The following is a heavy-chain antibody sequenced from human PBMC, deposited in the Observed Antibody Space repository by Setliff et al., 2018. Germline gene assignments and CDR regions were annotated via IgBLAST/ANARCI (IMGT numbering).Heavy chain of an antibody. D-gene: IGHD2-2*02. Sequence: CKASGGTFSSYAISWVRQAPGQGLEWMGGIIPIFGTANYAQKFQGRVTITADESTSTAYMELSSLRSEDTAVYYCARDSRGLVPAAIEGSYYYYGMDVWGQGTTVTVLL. V-gene: IGHV1-69*01. CDR3: ARDSRGLVPAAIEGSYYYYGMDV. CDR2: IIPIFGTA. J-gene: IGHJ6*02. CDR1: GGTFSSYA.